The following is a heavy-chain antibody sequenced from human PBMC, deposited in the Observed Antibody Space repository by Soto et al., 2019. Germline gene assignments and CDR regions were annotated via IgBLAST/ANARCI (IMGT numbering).Heavy chain of an antibody. V-gene: IGHV1-18*01. J-gene: IGHJ1*01. CDR3: ARGGSSWSAEYYPH. CDR2: ISGYNGKT. Sequence: QVQLVQSGAEVKKPGASVKVSCKASGYTFSNYGITWVRQAPGQGPEWMGWISGYNGKTNYAQTLQGRVTMTTDTSTSTAYMELRSLRSDDTAVYYCARGGSSWSAEYYPHWGQGTLVIVSS. D-gene: IGHD6-13*01. CDR1: GYTFSNYG.